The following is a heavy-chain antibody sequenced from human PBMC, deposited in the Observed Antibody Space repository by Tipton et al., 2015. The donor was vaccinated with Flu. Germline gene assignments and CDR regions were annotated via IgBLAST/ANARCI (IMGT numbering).Heavy chain of an antibody. CDR2: TYYSGST. V-gene: IGHV4-59*01. J-gene: IGHJ4*02. CDR3: ARRDSGYDPEGY. CDR1: GGSISSYY. Sequence: TLSLTCTVSGGSISSYYWSWIRQPPGKGLEWIGYTYYSGSTNYNPSLKSRVTISVDTSKNQFSLKLSSVTAADTAVYYCARRDSGYDPEGYWGQGTLVTASS. D-gene: IGHD5-12*01.